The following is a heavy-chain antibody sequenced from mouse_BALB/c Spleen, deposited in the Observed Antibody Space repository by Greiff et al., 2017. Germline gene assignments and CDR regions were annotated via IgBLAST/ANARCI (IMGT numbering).Heavy chain of an antibody. CDR3: ARDDGSSFLWFAY. CDR1: GFSLTSYG. CDR2: IWAGGST. D-gene: IGHD1-1*01. Sequence: QVHVKQSGPGLVAPSQSLSITCTVSGFSLTSYGVHWVRQPPGKGLEWLGVIWAGGSTNYNSALMSRLSISKDNSKSQVFLKMNSLQTDDTAMYYCARDDGSSFLWFAYWGQGTLVTVSA. V-gene: IGHV2-9*02. J-gene: IGHJ3*01.